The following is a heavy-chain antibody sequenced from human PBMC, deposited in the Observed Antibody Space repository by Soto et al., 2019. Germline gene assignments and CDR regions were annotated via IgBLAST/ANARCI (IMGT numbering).Heavy chain of an antibody. CDR2: VYWDDDK. V-gene: IGHV2-5*02. J-gene: IGHJ4*03. CDR3: AHRLGGYTWNDGYLDY. Sequence: SVPTLVNPTETLTLTCSLSGFALTARPLGVGWIRQPPGGALEWLAVVYWDDDKRYSPSLRSRLTITKDTSNTQVVLMVTNMDPVDTATYYCAHRLGGYTWNDGYLDYWGQGILVTVSS. CDR1: GFALTARPLG. D-gene: IGHD1-20*01.